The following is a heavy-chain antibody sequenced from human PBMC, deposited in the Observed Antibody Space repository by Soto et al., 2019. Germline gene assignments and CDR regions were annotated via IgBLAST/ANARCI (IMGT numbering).Heavy chain of an antibody. Sequence: ASVKVSCKVSGYTLTELSMHWVRQAPGKGLAWMGGFDPEDGETIYAQKFQGRVTMTEDTSTDTAYMELSSLRSEDTAVYYCATDSGSYPDAFDIWGQGTMVTVSS. CDR3: ATDSGSYPDAFDI. CDR1: GYTLTELS. J-gene: IGHJ3*02. V-gene: IGHV1-24*01. CDR2: FDPEDGET. D-gene: IGHD1-26*01.